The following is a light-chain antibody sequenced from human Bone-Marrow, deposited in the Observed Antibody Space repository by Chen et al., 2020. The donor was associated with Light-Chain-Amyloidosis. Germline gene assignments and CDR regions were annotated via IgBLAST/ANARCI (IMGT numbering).Light chain of an antibody. V-gene: IGLV2-14*03. J-gene: IGLJ2*01. CDR3: SSFTSSRTVV. CDR1: SSDLGGYNF. CDR2: DVS. Sequence: QSALPQPASVSESPGQSLTISCTGTSSDLGGYNFVSWYQQHPGKAPKLMIFDVSSRPSGVSDRFSGSKSGNTASLTISGLQAEDEATYYCSSFTSSRTVVFGTGTRLTVL.